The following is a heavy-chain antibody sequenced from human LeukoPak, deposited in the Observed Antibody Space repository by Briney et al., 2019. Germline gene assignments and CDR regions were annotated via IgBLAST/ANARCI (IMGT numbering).Heavy chain of an antibody. CDR3: GSKGGLND. CDR2: ISSSGTNI. V-gene: IGHV3-21*01. J-gene: IGHJ4*01. Sequence: GGSLRLSCAASGFTVSSYTMNWVRQATGKGLEWVSSISSSGTNIYYADSVKGRFTISRDNAKNSLYLQMNSLRAEDTAVYYCGSKGGLNDWGQEPWSPSPQ. D-gene: IGHD1-1*01. CDR1: GFTVSSYT.